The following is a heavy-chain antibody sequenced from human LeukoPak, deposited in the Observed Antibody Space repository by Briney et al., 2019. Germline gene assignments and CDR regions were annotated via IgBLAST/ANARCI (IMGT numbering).Heavy chain of an antibody. CDR2: INHSGST. D-gene: IGHD2-2*01. Sequence: NASETLSLTCAVYGGSFSGYYWSWIRQPPGKGLEWIGEINHSGSTNYNPSLKSRVTISVDTSKNQFSLKLSSVTAADTAVYYCARGERYCSSTSCPKHAFDIWGQGTMVIVSS. J-gene: IGHJ3*02. CDR3: ARGERYCSSTSCPKHAFDI. CDR1: GGSFSGYY. V-gene: IGHV4-34*01.